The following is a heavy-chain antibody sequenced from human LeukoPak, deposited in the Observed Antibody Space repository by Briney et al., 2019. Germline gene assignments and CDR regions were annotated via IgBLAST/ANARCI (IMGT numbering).Heavy chain of an antibody. Sequence: PSETLSLTCTVSGGSISSYYWSWIREPPGKGLEWIGYIYYSGSTNSNPSLKSRVTISVDTSKNQFSLKLSSVTAADTAVYYCARGWRGFDYWGQGTLVTVSS. CDR1: GGSISSYY. V-gene: IGHV4-59*08. CDR3: ARGWRGFDY. CDR2: IYYSGST. D-gene: IGHD3-3*01. J-gene: IGHJ4*02.